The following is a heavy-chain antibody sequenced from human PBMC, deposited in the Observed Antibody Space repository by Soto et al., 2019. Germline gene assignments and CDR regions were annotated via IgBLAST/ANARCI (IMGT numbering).Heavy chain of an antibody. D-gene: IGHD6-19*01. CDR1: GFTFSSYA. CDR2: ISYDGSNK. J-gene: IGHJ1*01. CDR3: ARPPESPGIAVAAIRPEYFQH. Sequence: GGSLRLSCAASGFTFSSYAMHWVRQAPGKGLEWVAVISYDGSNKYYADSVKGRFTISRDNSKNTLYLQMNSLRAEDTAVYYCARPPESPGIAVAAIRPEYFQHWGQGTLVTVSS. V-gene: IGHV3-30-3*01.